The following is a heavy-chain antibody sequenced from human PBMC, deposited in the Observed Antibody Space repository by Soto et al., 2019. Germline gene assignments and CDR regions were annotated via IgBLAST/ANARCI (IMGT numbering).Heavy chain of an antibody. D-gene: IGHD3-10*01. CDR2: INSNTGGT. CDR1: GYTFTGYY. CDR3: ARNDYFITIGYYQIRWFDP. J-gene: IGHJ5*02. V-gene: IGHV1-2*02. Sequence: AASVKVSCKASGYTFTGYYMHWVRQAPGQGLEWMGWINSNTGGTNYAQRFQGRVTMTSDTSISTAYMELSRLTSDDTAVYYCARNDYFITIGYYQIRWFDPWGQGTLVTVSS.